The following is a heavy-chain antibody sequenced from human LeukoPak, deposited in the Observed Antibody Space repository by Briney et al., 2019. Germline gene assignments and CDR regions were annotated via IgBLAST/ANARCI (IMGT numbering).Heavy chain of an antibody. CDR3: ARVRGYSGYVLGYWLDP. J-gene: IGHJ5*02. CDR1: GFTFSSYD. Sequence: PGGSLRLSCAASGFTFSSYDMNWVRQAPGKGLEWVSSISSGGYTIYYADSVKGRFTISRDNAKNSLFLQMNSLRAEDTAVYYCARVRGYSGYVLGYWLDPWGQGILVTVSS. V-gene: IGHV3-48*03. D-gene: IGHD5-12*01. CDR2: ISSGGYTI.